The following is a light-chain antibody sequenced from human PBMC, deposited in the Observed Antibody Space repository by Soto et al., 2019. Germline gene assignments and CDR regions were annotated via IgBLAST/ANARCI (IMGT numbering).Light chain of an antibody. CDR1: QSVSKN. CDR2: DAS. J-gene: IGKJ1*01. CDR3: QHYNNWPPWT. Sequence: ETVMTQSPATLSVSPGERATLSCRASQSVSKNLAWYQQKPGQAPRLLIYDASTRATGIPARFSGSGSGTEFALTISSLQSEDFAVYYCQHYNNWPPWTFGQGTKVDIK. V-gene: IGKV3-15*01.